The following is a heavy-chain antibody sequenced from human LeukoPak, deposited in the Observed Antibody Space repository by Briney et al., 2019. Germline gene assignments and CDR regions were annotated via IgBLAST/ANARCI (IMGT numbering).Heavy chain of an antibody. D-gene: IGHD3-22*01. Sequence: SETLSLTCTVSGGSISSYYWSWIRQPPGKGLEWIGYIYYSGSTNYNPSLKSRVTISVDTSKNQFSLKLSSVTAADTAVYYCATYYYDSSGYYFYGWFDPWGQGTLVTVSS. CDR3: ATYYYDSSGYYFYGWFDP. V-gene: IGHV4-59*01. J-gene: IGHJ5*02. CDR2: IYYSGST. CDR1: GGSISSYY.